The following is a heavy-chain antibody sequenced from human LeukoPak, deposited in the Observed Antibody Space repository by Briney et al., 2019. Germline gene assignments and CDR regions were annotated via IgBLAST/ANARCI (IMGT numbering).Heavy chain of an antibody. Sequence: ASVKVSCEASGGTFSSYAISWVRQAPGQGLEWMGRIIPILGIANYAQKFQGRVTITADKSTSTAYMELSSLRSEDTAVYYCASGSSSVDYWGQGTLVTVSS. CDR1: GGTFSSYA. D-gene: IGHD6-13*01. CDR3: ASGSSSVDY. V-gene: IGHV1-69*04. CDR2: IIPILGIA. J-gene: IGHJ4*02.